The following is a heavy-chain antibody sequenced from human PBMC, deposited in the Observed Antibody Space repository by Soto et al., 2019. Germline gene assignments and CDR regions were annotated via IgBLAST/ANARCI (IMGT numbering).Heavy chain of an antibody. J-gene: IGHJ4*02. CDR1: GFTFSSYW. V-gene: IGHV3-23*01. D-gene: IGHD3-3*01. CDR3: VKNRWLLWYYFDY. CDR2: ISGSGGST. Sequence: GGSLRLSCAASGFTFSSYWMHWVRQAPGKGLEWVSAISGSGGSTYYADSVKGRFTISRDNSKNTLYLQMNSLRAEDTAVYYCVKNRWLLWYYFDYWGQGTLVTVSS.